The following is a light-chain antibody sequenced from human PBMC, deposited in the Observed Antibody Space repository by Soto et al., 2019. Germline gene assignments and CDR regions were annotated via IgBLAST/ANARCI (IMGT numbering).Light chain of an antibody. J-gene: IGKJ2*01. CDR3: QQYNNWPPYT. CDR2: GAS. Sequence: EIVMTQSPATLSVSPGDRATLSCRASQSVSSNLAWYQQKPGQAPRLLIYGASTRATGIPARFSGSGSGTEVTLTISSLQYEDFAVYYCQQYNNWPPYTFGQGTKVEIK. CDR1: QSVSSN. V-gene: IGKV3-15*01.